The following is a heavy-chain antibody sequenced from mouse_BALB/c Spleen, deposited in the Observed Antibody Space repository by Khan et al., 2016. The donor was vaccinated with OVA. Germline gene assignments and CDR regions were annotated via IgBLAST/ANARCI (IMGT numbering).Heavy chain of an antibody. Sequence: VQLQQSGPELMKPGASVKISCKASGYSFTNYYIHWVKQSHGQSLEWIGYIDPFNGGTNYNQKFKGTATLTVDKSSSTAYMHLSSLTSEDSAVYYCTRLRNTGWFAYWGQGTLVTVSA. CDR2: IDPFNGGT. D-gene: IGHD1-1*01. CDR1: GYSFTNYY. J-gene: IGHJ3*01. V-gene: IGHV1S135*01. CDR3: TRLRNTGWFAY.